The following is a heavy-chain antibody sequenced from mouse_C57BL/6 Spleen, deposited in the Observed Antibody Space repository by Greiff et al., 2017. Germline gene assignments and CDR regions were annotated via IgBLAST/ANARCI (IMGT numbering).Heavy chain of an antibody. J-gene: IGHJ3*01. CDR1: GFTFSDYY. CDR2: INYDGSST. D-gene: IGHD2-10*02. Sequence: EVKLVESEGGLVQPGSSMKLSCTASGFTFSDYYMAWVRQVPEKGLEWVANINYDGSSTYYLDSLKSRFIISRDNAKNILYLQMSSLKSEDTATYYCARGYGAWFAYWGQETLVTVSA. V-gene: IGHV5-16*01. CDR3: ARGYGAWFAY.